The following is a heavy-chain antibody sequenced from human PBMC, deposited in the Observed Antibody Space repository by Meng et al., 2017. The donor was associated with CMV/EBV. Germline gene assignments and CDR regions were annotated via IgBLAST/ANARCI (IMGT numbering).Heavy chain of an antibody. CDR3: ARDRYCSSTSCYTYYYYGMDV. CDR2: TSSSSSYI. V-gene: IGHV3-21*01. Sequence: EGSLRLSCAASGFTFSSYSMNWVRQAPGKGLEWVSSTSSSSSYIYYADSVKGRFTISRDNAKNSLYLQMTSLRAEDTAVYYCARDRYCSSTSCYTYYYYGMDVWGQGTTVTVSS. J-gene: IGHJ6*02. D-gene: IGHD2-2*02. CDR1: GFTFSSYS.